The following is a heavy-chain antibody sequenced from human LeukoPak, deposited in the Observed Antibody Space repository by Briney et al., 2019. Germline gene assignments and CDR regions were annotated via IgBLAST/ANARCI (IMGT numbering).Heavy chain of an antibody. CDR3: ARDEGDYYYYGMDV. CDR2: MSYHGSNE. V-gene: IGHV3-30*03. J-gene: IGHJ6*02. CDR1: GFTFSNYG. Sequence: GGSLRLSCAASGFTFSNYGMHWVRQAPGKGLEWVAVMSYHGSNEYYADSVKGRFTISRDSSKNTVYPQMNSLRAEDTAVYYCARDEGDYYYYGMDVWGQGTTVTVSS.